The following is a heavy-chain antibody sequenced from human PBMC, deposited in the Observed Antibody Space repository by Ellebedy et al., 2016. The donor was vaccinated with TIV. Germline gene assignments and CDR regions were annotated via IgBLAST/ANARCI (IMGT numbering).Heavy chain of an antibody. J-gene: IGHJ4*02. D-gene: IGHD4-17*01. CDR1: GASITHYY. CDR2: IYYTASP. V-gene: IGHV4-59*01. CDR3: AREPNGDYGY. Sequence: MPGGSLRLSCSVSGASITHYYLSWIRQFPGKRLEWIGYIYYTASPIYNPSLKGRVTMSADTSQNQLSLRLNFVTAADTAVYYCAREPNGDYGYWGQGILVTVSS.